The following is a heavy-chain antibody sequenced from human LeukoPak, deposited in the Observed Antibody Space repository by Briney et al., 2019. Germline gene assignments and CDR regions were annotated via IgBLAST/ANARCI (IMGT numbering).Heavy chain of an antibody. CDR2: IHASGTT. D-gene: IGHD4-17*01. V-gene: IGHV4-4*07. CDR1: GGSISSYF. J-gene: IGHJ4*02. CDR3: ARGSPGYGAKRGLDY. Sequence: SETLSLTCNVSGGSISSYFWTWIRQPAGKGLEWIGRIHASGTTNYNSSLKSRVSMSVDTSKNQFSLKLSSVTAADTAVYYCARGSPGYGAKRGLDYWGQGTLVTASS.